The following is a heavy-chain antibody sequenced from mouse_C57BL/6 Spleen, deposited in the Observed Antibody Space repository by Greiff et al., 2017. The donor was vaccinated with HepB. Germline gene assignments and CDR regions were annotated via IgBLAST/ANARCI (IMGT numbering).Heavy chain of an antibody. Sequence: EVQRVESGAELVRPGASVKLSCTASGFNIKDYYMHWVKQRPEQGLEWIGRIDPEDGDTEYAPKFQGKATMTADTSSNTAYLQLSSLTSEDTAVYYCTTSAGSSYGDAMDYWGQGTSVTVSS. CDR3: TTSAGSSYGDAMDY. D-gene: IGHD1-1*01. CDR2: IDPEDGDT. J-gene: IGHJ4*01. CDR1: GFNIKDYY. V-gene: IGHV14-1*01.